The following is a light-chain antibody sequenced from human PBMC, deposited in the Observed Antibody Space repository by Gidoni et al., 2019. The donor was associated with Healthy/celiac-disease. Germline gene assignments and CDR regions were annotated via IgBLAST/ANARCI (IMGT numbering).Light chain of an antibody. CDR2: DAS. Sequence: EIVLTQSPATLSLSPGERATLSCRASQSVSSYLAWYQQKPGQAPRLLIYDASNRATGIPARFSGSGSGTDFTLTISSLEPEDFAVYYCQQRSNRHLTFXQXTKLEIK. CDR3: QQRSNRHLT. J-gene: IGKJ2*01. V-gene: IGKV3-11*01. CDR1: QSVSSY.